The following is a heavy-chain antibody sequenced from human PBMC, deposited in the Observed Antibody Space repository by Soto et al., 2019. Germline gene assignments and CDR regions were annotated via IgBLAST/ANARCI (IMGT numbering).Heavy chain of an antibody. V-gene: IGHV3-30*18. CDR3: AKGGSSWKNWFDP. CDR2: ISYDGSNK. CDR1: GFTFSSYG. Sequence: QVQLVESGGGVVQPGRSLRLSCAASGFTFSSYGMHWVRQAPGKGLEWVAVISYDGSNKYYADSVKGRFTISRDNSKNTLYLQMNSLRAEDTAVYYCAKGGSSWKNWFDPWGQGTLVTVSS. D-gene: IGHD6-13*01. J-gene: IGHJ5*02.